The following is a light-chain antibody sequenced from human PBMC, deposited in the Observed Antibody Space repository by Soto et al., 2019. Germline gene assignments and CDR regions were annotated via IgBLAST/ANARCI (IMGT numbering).Light chain of an antibody. CDR3: QHYDHLPIT. Sequence: DIQITQSPSSLSASVVDRVTITCQASQDITNYLNWYQQKPGRAPRLLLYDASSLETGVPSRFSGSGSGTDFTLTISSLQPEDVATYYCQHYDHLPITFGQGTKVDIK. CDR1: QDITNY. J-gene: IGKJ1*01. V-gene: IGKV1-33*01. CDR2: DAS.